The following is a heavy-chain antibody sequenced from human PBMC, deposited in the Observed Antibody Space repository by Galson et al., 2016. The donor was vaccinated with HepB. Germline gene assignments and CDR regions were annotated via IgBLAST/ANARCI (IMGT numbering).Heavy chain of an antibody. D-gene: IGHD6-19*01. Sequence: ETLSLTCTVSGGSIRSYYWSWIRQPPGKGLEWAGYVHYSGVANHNPSLRGRVTISVDTSKNQFYLKLRSVTAEDTAVYYCARGARSSGIFDYWGQGILVTVSS. CDR3: ARGARSSGIFDY. J-gene: IGHJ4*02. CDR1: GGSIRSYY. CDR2: VHYSGVA. V-gene: IGHV4-59*01.